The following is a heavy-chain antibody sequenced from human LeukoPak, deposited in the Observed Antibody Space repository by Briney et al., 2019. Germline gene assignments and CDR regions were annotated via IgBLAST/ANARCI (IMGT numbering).Heavy chain of an antibody. CDR3: ARDWAIVGASAGDY. D-gene: IGHD1-26*01. CDR2: ISSSGSTI. CDR1: GFTFSDYY. V-gene: IGHV3-11*01. Sequence: WGSLRFSCAASGFTFSDYYMSWIRQAPGKGLEWVSYISSSGSTIYYADPVKGRFTISRDNAKNSLYLQMNSLRAEDTAVYYCARDWAIVGASAGDYWGQGTLVTVSS. J-gene: IGHJ4*02.